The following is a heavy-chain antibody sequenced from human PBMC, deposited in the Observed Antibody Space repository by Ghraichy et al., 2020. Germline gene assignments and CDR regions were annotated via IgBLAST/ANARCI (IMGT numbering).Heavy chain of an antibody. Sequence: ETLSLTCAVYGGSFSGYYWSWIRQPPGKGLEWIGEINHSGSTNYNPSLKSRVTISVDTSKNQFSLKLSSVTAADTAVYYCARGWWGYDYFYWGQGTLVTVSS. J-gene: IGHJ4*02. D-gene: IGHD5-12*01. CDR3: ARGWWGYDYFY. CDR2: INHSGST. CDR1: GGSFSGYY. V-gene: IGHV4-34*01.